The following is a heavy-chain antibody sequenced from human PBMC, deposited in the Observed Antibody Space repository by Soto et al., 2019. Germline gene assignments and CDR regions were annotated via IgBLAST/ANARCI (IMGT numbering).Heavy chain of an antibody. CDR2: FDPEDGET. Sequence: ASVKVSCKVSGYTLTELSMHWVRQAPGKGLEWMGGFDPEDGETIYAQKFQGRVTMTEDTSTDTAYMELSSLRSEDTAVYYCATVALGYYDSSGYPLDYWGQGTLVTSPQ. D-gene: IGHD3-22*01. V-gene: IGHV1-24*01. CDR3: ATVALGYYDSSGYPLDY. J-gene: IGHJ4*02. CDR1: GYTLTELS.